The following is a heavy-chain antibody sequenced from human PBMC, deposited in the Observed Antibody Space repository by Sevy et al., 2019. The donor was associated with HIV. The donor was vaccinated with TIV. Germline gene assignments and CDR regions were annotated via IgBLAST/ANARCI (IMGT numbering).Heavy chain of an antibody. D-gene: IGHD6-6*01. J-gene: IGHJ3*02. Sequence: GGSLRLSCAASGFTFSSYSMNCVRQAPGKGLEWVSSISSSSSYIYYADSVKGRFTISRDNAKNSLYLQMNSLRAEDTAVYYCARDSSSSGDAFDIWGQGTMVTVSS. CDR1: GFTFSSYS. V-gene: IGHV3-21*01. CDR3: ARDSSSSGDAFDI. CDR2: ISSSSSYI.